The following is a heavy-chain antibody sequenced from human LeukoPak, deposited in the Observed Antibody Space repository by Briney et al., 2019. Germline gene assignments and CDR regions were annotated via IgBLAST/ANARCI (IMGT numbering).Heavy chain of an antibody. J-gene: IGHJ4*02. CDR3: ARDRSGVIGVD. CDR2: INSDGSST. Sequence: GGSLRLSCAASGFTVDSNYLSWVRQAPGKGLVWVSRINSDGSSTSYADSVKGRFTISRDNAKNTLYLQMNSLRAEDTAVYYCARDRSGVIGVDWGQGTLVTVSS. D-gene: IGHD2-15*01. V-gene: IGHV3-74*01. CDR1: GFTVDSNY.